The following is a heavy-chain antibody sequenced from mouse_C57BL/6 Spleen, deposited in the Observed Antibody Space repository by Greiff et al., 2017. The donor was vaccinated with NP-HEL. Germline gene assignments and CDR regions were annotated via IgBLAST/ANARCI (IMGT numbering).Heavy chain of an antibody. D-gene: IGHD2-1*01. CDR3: ARGGKPHYFDY. V-gene: IGHV1-26*01. CDR1: GYTFTDYY. Sequence: EVQLQQSGPELVKPGASVKISCKASGYTFTDYYMNWVKQSHGKSLEWIGDINPNNGGTSYNQKFKGKATLTVDKSSSTAYMELRSLTSEDSAVYYCARGGKPHYFDYWGQGTTLTVSS. CDR2: INPNNGGT. J-gene: IGHJ2*01.